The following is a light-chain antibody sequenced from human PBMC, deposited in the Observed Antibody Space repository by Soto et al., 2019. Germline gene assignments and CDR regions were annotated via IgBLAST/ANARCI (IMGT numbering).Light chain of an antibody. CDR2: LNNDGSH. CDR3: QTWGTGFQF. J-gene: IGLJ2*01. V-gene: IGLV4-69*01. Sequence: QLVLTQSPSASASLGASVKLTCTLSSGHSSYAIAWHQKQPGKGPRYLMDLNNDGSHTKGDGIPDRFSGSSSGADRYLIISSLQSEDEADYYWQTWGTGFQFFGGGTKLTVL. CDR1: SGHSSYA.